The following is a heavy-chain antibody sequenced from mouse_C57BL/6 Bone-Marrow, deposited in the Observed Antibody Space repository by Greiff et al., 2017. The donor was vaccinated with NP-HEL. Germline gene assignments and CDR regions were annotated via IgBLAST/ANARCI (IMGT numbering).Heavy chain of an antibody. J-gene: IGHJ1*03. Sequence: QVQLKESGPGLVQPSQSLSITCTVSGFSLTSYGVHWVRQSPGKGLEWLGVIWSGGSTDYNAAFISRLSISKDNSKSQVFFKMNSLQADDTAIYYCARNYDYYGSSYSYWYFDVWGTGTTVTVSS. CDR2: IWSGGST. CDR3: ARNYDYYGSSYSYWYFDV. CDR1: GFSLTSYG. V-gene: IGHV2-2*01. D-gene: IGHD1-1*01.